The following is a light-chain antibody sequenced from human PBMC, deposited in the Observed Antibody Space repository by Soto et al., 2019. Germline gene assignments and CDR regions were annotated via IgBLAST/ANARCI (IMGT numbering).Light chain of an antibody. V-gene: IGKV1D-16*01. CDR2: AAS. Sequence: FQMTPSPSSMSASLGDRVTVTFRASQGISSWLAWYQQKPGKAPKLLIYAASSLQSGVPSRFSGSASGTEFTLTIRSLQPDDFATYYCQQYYRDRTFGQGTKVDI. J-gene: IGKJ1*01. CDR3: QQYYRDRT. CDR1: QGISSW.